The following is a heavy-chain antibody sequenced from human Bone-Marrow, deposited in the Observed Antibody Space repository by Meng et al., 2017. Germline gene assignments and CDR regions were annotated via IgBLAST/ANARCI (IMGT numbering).Heavy chain of an antibody. V-gene: IGHV1-2*06. CDR1: GYTFPDYW. D-gene: IGHD6-13*01. Sequence: QVPLGQSGAEVKKPGASVKVSCKASGYTFPDYWLHWVRRAPGQGLEWMGRINPKSGDTHYAQRFQGRVTMTGDTSISTAYMELSGLRSDDTAMYYCARDEDISAAGKLFGDYWGQGTLVTVFS. CDR3: ARDEDISAAGKLFGDY. CDR2: INPKSGDT. J-gene: IGHJ4*02.